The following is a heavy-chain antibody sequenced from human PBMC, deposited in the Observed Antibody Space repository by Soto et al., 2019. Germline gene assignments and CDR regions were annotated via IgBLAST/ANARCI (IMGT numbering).Heavy chain of an antibody. Sequence: QVQLVQSGAEVKKPGSSVKVSCKASGGTFSSYAISWVRQAPGQGLEWLGGIIPIFGTANYAQTFQGRVKITADKATSTGDMEMSNMRSDDTAMYYCARWALNEGYYLYGRDVWGQGTTFTVFS. CDR3: ARWALNEGYYLYGRDV. D-gene: IGHD2-8*01. CDR2: IIPIFGTA. CDR1: GGTFSSYA. V-gene: IGHV1-69*06. J-gene: IGHJ6*02.